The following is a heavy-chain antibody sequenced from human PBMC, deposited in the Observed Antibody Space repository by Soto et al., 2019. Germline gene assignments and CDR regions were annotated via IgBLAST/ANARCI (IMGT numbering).Heavy chain of an antibody. CDR3: ARGQFGYCSSTSCYHFDY. J-gene: IGHJ4*02. V-gene: IGHV4-34*01. Sequence: SETLSLTCALYGRSFSGYYWSWIRQPPGKGLEWIGEINHSGSTNYNPSLKSRVTISVDTSKNQFSLKLSSVTAADTAVYYCARGQFGYCSSTSCYHFDYWGQGTLVTVSS. D-gene: IGHD2-2*03. CDR1: GRSFSGYY. CDR2: INHSGST.